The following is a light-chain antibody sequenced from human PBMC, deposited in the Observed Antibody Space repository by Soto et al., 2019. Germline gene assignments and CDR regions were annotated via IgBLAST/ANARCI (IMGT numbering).Light chain of an antibody. CDR3: QQYAASPRS. V-gene: IGKV3-20*01. Sequence: EVVLTQSPGTLSLSPRERATLSCRASQSVSNNYLAWYQHKPGQAPRLLIYGASNRAPGIPDRFSGSGSGPDFTLTISRLEPEYFAVYYCQQYAASPRSCGQGTLVEVK. CDR2: GAS. J-gene: IGKJ1*01. CDR1: QSVSNNY.